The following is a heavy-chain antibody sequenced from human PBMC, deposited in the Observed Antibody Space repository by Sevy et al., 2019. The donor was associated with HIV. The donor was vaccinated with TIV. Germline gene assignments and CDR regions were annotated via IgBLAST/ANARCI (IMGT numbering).Heavy chain of an antibody. J-gene: IGHJ3*02. CDR1: GFTFSSYW. CDR3: ARRTLGGWELLGSFDI. Sequence: GGSLRLSCAASGFTFSSYWMHWARQAPGMGLVWVSRINSDGSSTLYAHSVKGRFTISRDNAKNTLYLQMNSLRADDTAVYDCARRTLGGWELLGSFDIWGQGTMVTVSS. V-gene: IGHV3-74*01. CDR2: INSDGSST. D-gene: IGHD2-15*01.